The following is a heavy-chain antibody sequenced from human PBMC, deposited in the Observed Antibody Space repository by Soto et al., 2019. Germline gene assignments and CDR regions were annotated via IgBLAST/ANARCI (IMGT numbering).Heavy chain of an antibody. CDR2: TIPIFGTA. CDR3: VRVAVPGIYGEDV. D-gene: IGHD2-2*01. Sequence: QVQLAQSGAEVKKPGSSVKVSCKASVGTFGNYAISWVRQAPGQGLEWMGKTIPIFGTANYAQKFQGRITITADRFTSTAYMELSSLRSEDTALYYCVRVAVPGIYGEDVWGQGTTVTVSS. J-gene: IGHJ6*02. V-gene: IGHV1-69*06. CDR1: VGTFGNYA.